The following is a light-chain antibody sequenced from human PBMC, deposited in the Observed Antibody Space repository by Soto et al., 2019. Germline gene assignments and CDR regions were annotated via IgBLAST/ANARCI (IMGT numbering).Light chain of an antibody. CDR2: EVT. V-gene: IGLV2-8*01. CDR1: SNDIGFYNY. CDR3: SSYGGSNNII. J-gene: IGLJ2*01. Sequence: QSALTQPPSASGSPGQSVTISCTGTSNDIGFYNYVSWYLQYPGEAPKLMIYEVTKRPSGVPARFSGSKSGNTASLTVSGLQAEDEGNYYCSSYGGSNNIIFGGGTKVTVL.